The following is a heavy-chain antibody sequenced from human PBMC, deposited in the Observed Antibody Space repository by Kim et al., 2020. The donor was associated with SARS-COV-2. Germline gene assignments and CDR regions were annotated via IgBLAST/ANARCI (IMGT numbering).Heavy chain of an antibody. J-gene: IGHJ6*02. CDR2: IGTAGDT. CDR3: ARSWSGGDYEPNYYYYGMDV. D-gene: IGHD4-17*01. CDR1: GFTFSSYD. V-gene: IGHV3-13*01. Sequence: GGSLRLSCEASGFTFSSYDMHWVRQATGKGLEWVSAIGTAGDTYYPGSVKGRFTISRENAKNSLYLQMNSLRAGDTAVYYCARSWSGGDYEPNYYYYGMDVWSQGTTVTVSS.